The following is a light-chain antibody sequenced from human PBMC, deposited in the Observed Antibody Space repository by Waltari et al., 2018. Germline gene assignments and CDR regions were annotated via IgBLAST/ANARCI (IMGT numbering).Light chain of an antibody. Sequence: AIRMTQSPSSFSASTGDRVTITCRASQAIGSYLAWYRQKPGRVPKLLISAASTLQSGVPSRFTGSGSGTDFTLTINCLQSEDFATYYYQQYYDYPRTFGQGTKVEVK. V-gene: IGKV1-8*01. CDR2: AAS. J-gene: IGKJ1*01. CDR3: QQYYDYPRT. CDR1: QAIGSY.